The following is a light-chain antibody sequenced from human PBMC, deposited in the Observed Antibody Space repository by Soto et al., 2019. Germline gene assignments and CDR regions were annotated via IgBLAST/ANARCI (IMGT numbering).Light chain of an antibody. CDR1: SGHSSYA. Sequence: QLVLTQSPSASASLGASVKLTCTLSSGHSSYAIAWHQQQPEKGPRYLMKLNSDGSHTKGDGIPDRFSGSSSGAECYLTISSLQSEDEADYYCQTWCTDIKGVFGGGTKLTVL. CDR3: QTWCTDIKGV. CDR2: LNSDGSH. J-gene: IGLJ2*01. V-gene: IGLV4-69*01.